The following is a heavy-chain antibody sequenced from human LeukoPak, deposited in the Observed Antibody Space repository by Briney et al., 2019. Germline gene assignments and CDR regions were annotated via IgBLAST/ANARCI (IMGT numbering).Heavy chain of an antibody. CDR1: GGSISSSNW. V-gene: IGHV4-4*02. J-gene: IGHJ4*02. Sequence: SGTLSLTCVVSGGSISSSNWWSWVRQPPGKGLEWIGEIYHSGSTNYNPSPKSRVTISVDKSKNQFSLKLSSVTAADTAVYFCARYYYGSGSLNHYFDYWGQGTLVTVSS. CDR2: IYHSGST. CDR3: ARYYYGSGSLNHYFDY. D-gene: IGHD3-10*01.